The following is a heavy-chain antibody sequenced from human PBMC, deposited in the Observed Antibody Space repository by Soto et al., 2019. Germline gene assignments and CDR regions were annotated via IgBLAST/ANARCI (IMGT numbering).Heavy chain of an antibody. Sequence: EVHLLESGGDLVQPGGSLRLSCTASGLTFTPYAISWARQPQGKGLEWVSAIGGSGTGGRTYYADPVKGRFTISRDNSKNTVYLQMNSLRADDTAVYYCAKSPGGLDGYNSDYYGMDVWGQGTTVTVSS. CDR1: GLTFTPYA. D-gene: IGHD5-12*01. V-gene: IGHV3-23*01. CDR2: IGGSGTGGRT. CDR3: AKSPGGLDGYNSDYYGMDV. J-gene: IGHJ6*02.